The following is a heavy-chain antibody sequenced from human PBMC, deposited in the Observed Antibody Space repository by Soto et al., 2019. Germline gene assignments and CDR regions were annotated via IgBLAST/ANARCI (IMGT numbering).Heavy chain of an antibody. D-gene: IGHD3-10*01. CDR3: ARGGTEFGELFSNWFDP. Sequence: PSETLSLTCAVYGGSFSGYYWSWIRQPPGKGLEWIGEINHSGSTNYNPSLKSRVTISVDTSKNQFSLKLSSVTAADTAVYYCARGGTEFGELFSNWFDPWGQGTLVTVSS. V-gene: IGHV4-34*01. CDR2: INHSGST. J-gene: IGHJ5*02. CDR1: GGSFSGYY.